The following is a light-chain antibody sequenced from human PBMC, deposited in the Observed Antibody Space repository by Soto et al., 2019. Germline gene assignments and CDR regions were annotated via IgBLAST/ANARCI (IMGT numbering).Light chain of an antibody. CDR1: RGDNNYA. V-gene: IGLV4-69*02. CDR3: QSGRTGNRV. CDR2: VNSDGSH. J-gene: IGLJ3*02. Sequence: QLVLTQPPSASASLGASVNITCILSRGDNNYAIAWHQQQPGRGPRYLMKVNSDGSHHKGDVIPDLFSGSSSGAERHLTISGLQSEDAAVYCCQSGRTGNRVFGGGTKLTVL.